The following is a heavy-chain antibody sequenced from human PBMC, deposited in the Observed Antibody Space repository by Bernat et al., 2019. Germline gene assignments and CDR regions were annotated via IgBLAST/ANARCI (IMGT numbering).Heavy chain of an antibody. D-gene: IGHD5-18*01. CDR1: GFTFNTYG. CDR2: IWYDGSHE. V-gene: IGHV3-33*01. Sequence: QVQLVESGGGVVQPGRSLRLSCAASGFTFNTYGMHWIRQAPGKGPEWVAVIWYDGSHEAFAESVEGRFTISREDSKNTVFLQMNSLRPDDTAVYYFARDRVQPWSMVGVFDYWGQGTLVTVPS. J-gene: IGHJ4*02. CDR3: ARDRVQPWSMVGVFDY.